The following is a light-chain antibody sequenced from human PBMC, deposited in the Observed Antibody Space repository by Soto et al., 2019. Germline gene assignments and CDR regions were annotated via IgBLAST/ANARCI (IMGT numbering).Light chain of an antibody. Sequence: QSALTQPASVSGSPGQSITISCTGTSSDFGGYNYVSWYQHHPGKAPKRMIYEVSNRPSGVSNRFSGSKSGNTASLTISGLQAEDEADYYCSSYTSSSTLVFGTGTKRTVL. CDR1: SSDFGGYNY. CDR2: EVS. CDR3: SSYTSSSTLV. J-gene: IGLJ1*01. V-gene: IGLV2-14*01.